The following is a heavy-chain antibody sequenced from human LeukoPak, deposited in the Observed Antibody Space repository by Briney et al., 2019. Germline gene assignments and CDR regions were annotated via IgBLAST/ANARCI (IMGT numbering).Heavy chain of an antibody. CDR2: VIPIFGTA. CDR1: GVCFSSYA. J-gene: IGHJ4*02. V-gene: IGHV1-69*01. Sequence: SVKFSCKASGVCFSSYAISWVRQAPGQGLEWMGGVIPIFGTANYAQKFQGRVTITADESTSTDYMELSSLRSEDTAVYYCATGYCSSTSCLAYFDYWGQGTLVTVSS. CDR3: ATGYCSSTSCLAYFDY. D-gene: IGHD2-2*01.